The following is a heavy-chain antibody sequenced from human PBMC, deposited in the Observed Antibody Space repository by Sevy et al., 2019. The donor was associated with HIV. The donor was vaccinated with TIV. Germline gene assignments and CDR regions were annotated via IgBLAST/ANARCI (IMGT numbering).Heavy chain of an antibody. CDR3: TTGYQELGM. CDR1: GFPFSSHW. V-gene: IGHV3-7*01. D-gene: IGHD6-13*01. Sequence: GGYLRLSCAASGFPFSSHWMTWVRQAPGKGLDWVASIKQDGSEMYYVDSVKGRFTISRDNAKNSVYLQMNSLRVEDTAMYCRTTGYQELGMRGQGTLVTVSS. J-gene: IGHJ4*02. CDR2: IKQDGSEM.